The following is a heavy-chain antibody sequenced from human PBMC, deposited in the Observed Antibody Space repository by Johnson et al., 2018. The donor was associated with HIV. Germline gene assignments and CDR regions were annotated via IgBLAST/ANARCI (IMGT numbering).Heavy chain of an antibody. J-gene: IGHJ3*02. Sequence: VQLVESGGGLVQPGRSLRLSCAASGFTFDDYAMHWVRQAPGKGLEWVSGISWNSGSIGYAYSVQGRFTISSDNSKNTLYLQMNSLRAEDTAVYYCARVSFSGWYLGFGRDAFDIWGQGTMVTVSS. CDR2: ISWNSGSI. D-gene: IGHD6-19*01. CDR3: ARVSFSGWYLGFGRDAFDI. CDR1: GFTFDDYA. V-gene: IGHV3-9*01.